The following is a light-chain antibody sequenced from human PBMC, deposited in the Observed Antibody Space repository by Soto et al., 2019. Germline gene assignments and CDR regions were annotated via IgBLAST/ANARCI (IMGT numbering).Light chain of an antibody. CDR1: QGVWSY. V-gene: IGKV3-11*01. CDR2: DSS. CDR3: QQRARWPWT. Sequence: EIVLTHSPATLSLSPGERATLSCRAIQGVWSYVAWYQQKAGQAPRLLIYDSSKRPTGIPARFSGSGSGTDFTLTITSLEPEDFAVYYCQQRARWPWTFGQGTKVDIK. J-gene: IGKJ1*01.